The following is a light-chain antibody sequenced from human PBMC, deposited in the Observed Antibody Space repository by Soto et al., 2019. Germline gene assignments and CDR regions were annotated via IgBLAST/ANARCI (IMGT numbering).Light chain of an antibody. CDR2: AVS. Sequence: IQLTQSPSSLSASVGDRVTITCRASQGVSSFLAWYQQKPGKAPDLLIYAVSTLRSGAPSRFSGGGSGTDFTLTISSLQPEDFATYFCQQLNSYPITFGQGTRLEIK. J-gene: IGKJ5*01. CDR3: QQLNSYPIT. V-gene: IGKV1-9*01. CDR1: QGVSSF.